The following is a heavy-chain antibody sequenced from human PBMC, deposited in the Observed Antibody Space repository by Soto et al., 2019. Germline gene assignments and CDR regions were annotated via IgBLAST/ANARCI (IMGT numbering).Heavy chain of an antibody. CDR1: GFTFSSYS. CDR2: ISSSSNTI. V-gene: IGHV3-48*02. CDR3: ARDGPPMDY. J-gene: IGHJ4*02. Sequence: PGGSLRLSCAASGFTFSSYSMNWVRQAPGKGLQWISYISSSSNTIYYADSVKGRFTISRDYAKNSLYLQMNSLTDEDTAVYYCARDGPPMDYWGQGTLVTVSS. D-gene: IGHD2-2*01.